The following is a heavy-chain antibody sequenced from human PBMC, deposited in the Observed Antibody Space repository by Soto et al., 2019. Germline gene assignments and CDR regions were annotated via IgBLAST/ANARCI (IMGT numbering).Heavy chain of an antibody. V-gene: IGHV1-69*13. D-gene: IGHD5-12*01. J-gene: IGHJ4*02. CDR3: ATAPDGYNIDY. Sequence: SVKVSCKASGYTFTSYGISWVRQAPGQGLEWMGGIIPIFGTANYAQKFQGRVTITADESTSTAYMELSSLRSEDTAVYYCATAPDGYNIDYWGQGTLVTVSS. CDR2: IIPIFGTA. CDR1: GYTFTSYG.